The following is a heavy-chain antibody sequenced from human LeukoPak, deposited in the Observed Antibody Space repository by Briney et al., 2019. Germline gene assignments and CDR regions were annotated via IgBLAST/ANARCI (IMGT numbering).Heavy chain of an antibody. CDR3: ARGLGHRAFDI. CDR1: GGSMNNYY. CDR2: ISDSGST. D-gene: IGHD1-14*01. J-gene: IGHJ3*02. V-gene: IGHV4-59*01. Sequence: SETLSLTCTVSGGSMNNYYWSWIRQAPGKGLEWIGYISDSGSTNYNPSLRSRVTISVDTSKNQFSLKLSSVTAADTAVYYCARGLGHRAFDIWGQGTMVTVSS.